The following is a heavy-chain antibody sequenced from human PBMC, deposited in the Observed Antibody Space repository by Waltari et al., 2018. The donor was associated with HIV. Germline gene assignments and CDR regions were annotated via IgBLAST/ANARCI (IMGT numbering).Heavy chain of an antibody. CDR2: IDYSGST. D-gene: IGHD3-22*01. V-gene: IGHV4-39*01. CDR3: ARHVGGYDSSGYFPYYFDY. Sequence: QLQLLGSGLGLVTPAETLYLTFTVSAGSIDRCSYYWGCIRQHPGQGREWVGSIDYSGSTTDKPFPKVRVTISGDTSKNRFSLKLSSVTAADTAVYYCARHVGGYDSSGYFPYYFDYWGQGALVTVSS. CDR1: AGSIDRCSYY. J-gene: IGHJ4*02.